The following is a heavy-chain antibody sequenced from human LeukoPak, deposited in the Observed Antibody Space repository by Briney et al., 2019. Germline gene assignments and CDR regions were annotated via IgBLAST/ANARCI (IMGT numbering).Heavy chain of an antibody. Sequence: PGGSLRLSCAASGFTFSSYSMNWVRQAPGKGLEWVSSISSSSSYIYYADSVKGRFTISRDNVKNSLYLQMNSLRAEDTAVYYCARDRVTGLRFLEWLSNDAFDIWGQGTMVTVSS. CDR1: GFTFSSYS. J-gene: IGHJ3*02. V-gene: IGHV3-21*01. D-gene: IGHD3-3*01. CDR3: ARDRVTGLRFLEWLSNDAFDI. CDR2: ISSSSSYI.